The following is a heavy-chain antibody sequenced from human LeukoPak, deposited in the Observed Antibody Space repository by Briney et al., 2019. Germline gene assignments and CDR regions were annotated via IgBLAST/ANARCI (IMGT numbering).Heavy chain of an antibody. CDR2: ISGSGGST. Sequence: GGSLRLSCAASGFTFSSYAMSWVRQAPGKGLEWVSAISGSGGSTYYADSVKGRFTISRDNSKNTLYLQMNSLRAEDTAVYYCAKDQRMAEIRPEDYWGQGTLVTVSS. V-gene: IGHV3-23*01. CDR3: AKDQRMAEIRPEDY. D-gene: IGHD5-24*01. J-gene: IGHJ4*02. CDR1: GFTFSSYA.